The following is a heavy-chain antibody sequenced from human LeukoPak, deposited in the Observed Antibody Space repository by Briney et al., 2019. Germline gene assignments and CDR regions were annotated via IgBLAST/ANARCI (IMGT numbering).Heavy chain of an antibody. V-gene: IGHV3-9*01. CDR3: AKGGVDTAMVYYFDY. J-gene: IGHJ4*02. CDR2: ISWNSGSI. Sequence: GGSLRLSCAASGFTFDDYAMHWVRQAPGKGLEWVSGISWNSGSIGYADSVKGRFTISRDNAKNSLYLQMNSLRAEDTALYYCAKGGVDTAMVYYFDYWGQGTLVTVSS. D-gene: IGHD5-18*01. CDR1: GFTFDDYA.